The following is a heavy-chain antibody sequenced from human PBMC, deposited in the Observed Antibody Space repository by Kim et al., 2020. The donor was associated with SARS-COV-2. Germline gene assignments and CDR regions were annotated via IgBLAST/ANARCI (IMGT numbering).Heavy chain of an antibody. D-gene: IGHD6-13*01. J-gene: IGHJ4*02. CDR2: IYYSGST. V-gene: IGHV4-59*08. Sequence: SETLSLTCTVSGGSISSYYWSWIRQPPGKGLEWIGYIYYSGSTNYNPSRKSRVTISVDTSKNQFTLKLSSVTAADTAVYYCAGSARIYSSSSPFDYWGQGTLVTVSS. CDR3: AGSARIYSSSSPFDY. CDR1: GGSISSYY.